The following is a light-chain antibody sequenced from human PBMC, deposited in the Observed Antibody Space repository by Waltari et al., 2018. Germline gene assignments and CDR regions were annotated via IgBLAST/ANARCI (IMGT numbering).Light chain of an antibody. CDR2: EVR. J-gene: IGLJ3*02. CDR1: SSDVGGYNY. Sequence: QSALTQPPSASGSPGQSVTISCTGTSSDVGGYNYVSWYQQHQGKAPRLMLYEVRTRPAGVPGRFSGSNCGNTVSLSVTGLQAEDEVDYYCSSYAGINNWVFGGGTKLTV. CDR3: SSYAGINNWV. V-gene: IGLV2-8*01.